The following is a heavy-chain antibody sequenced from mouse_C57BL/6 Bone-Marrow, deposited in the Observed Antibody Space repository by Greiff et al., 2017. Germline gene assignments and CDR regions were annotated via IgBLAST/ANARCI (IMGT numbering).Heavy chain of an antibody. Sequence: VKLQESGAELVKPGASVKLSCKASGYTFTSYWMYWVKQRPGQGLEWIGMIHPNSGSTNYNEKFKSKATLTVDKSSSTAYMQLSSLTSEDSAVYYCARGGYGSSYVNYWGQGTTLTVSS. CDR3: ARGGYGSSYVNY. V-gene: IGHV1-64*01. D-gene: IGHD1-1*01. CDR2: IHPNSGST. J-gene: IGHJ2*01. CDR1: GYTFTSYW.